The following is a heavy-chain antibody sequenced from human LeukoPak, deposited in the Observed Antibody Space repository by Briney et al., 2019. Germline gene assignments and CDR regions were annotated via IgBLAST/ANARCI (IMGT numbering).Heavy chain of an antibody. Sequence: GGSLGLSCAASGFTFSSYAMSWVRQAPGKGLEWVSAISGSGGSTYYADSVKGRFTISRDNSKNTLYLQMNSLRAEDTAVYYCARGLRYFDWLSPFDYWGQGTLVTVSS. V-gene: IGHV3-23*01. J-gene: IGHJ4*02. D-gene: IGHD3-9*01. CDR2: ISGSGGST. CDR1: GFTFSSYA. CDR3: ARGLRYFDWLSPFDY.